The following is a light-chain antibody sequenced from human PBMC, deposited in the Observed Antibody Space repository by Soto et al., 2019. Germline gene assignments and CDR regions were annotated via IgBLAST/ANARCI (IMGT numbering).Light chain of an antibody. Sequence: QMIQSPSTLSASVGDRVTITCRASQSISSWLAWYQQKPGKAPKLLIYDASSLESGVPSRFSGSGSGTELTLTISSLQPDDFASYYCQRYNSYSLTFGGGTKVEIK. V-gene: IGKV1-5*01. CDR3: QRYNSYSLT. CDR1: QSISSW. J-gene: IGKJ4*01. CDR2: DAS.